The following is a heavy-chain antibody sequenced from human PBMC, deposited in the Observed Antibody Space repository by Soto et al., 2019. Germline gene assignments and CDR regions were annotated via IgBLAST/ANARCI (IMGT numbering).Heavy chain of an antibody. Sequence: QVQLVESGGGVVQPGRSLRLSCAASGFTFSSYAMPWVRQAPGKGLEWVAVISYDGSNKYYADSVKGRFTISRDNSKNTLYLQMNSLRAEDTAVYYCARAGLGYCSSTSCYTAGWFDPWGQGTLVTVSS. J-gene: IGHJ5*02. V-gene: IGHV3-30-3*01. D-gene: IGHD2-2*02. CDR3: ARAGLGYCSSTSCYTAGWFDP. CDR2: ISYDGSNK. CDR1: GFTFSSYA.